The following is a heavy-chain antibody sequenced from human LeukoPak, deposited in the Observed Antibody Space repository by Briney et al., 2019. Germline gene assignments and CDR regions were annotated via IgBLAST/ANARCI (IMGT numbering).Heavy chain of an antibody. D-gene: IGHD3-3*01. V-gene: IGHV1-18*01. CDR1: GYTFTSYG. J-gene: IGHJ4*02. CDR3: ARGGDDYDFWSGYTYYFDY. Sequence: ASVKVSCKASGYTFTSYGISWVRQAPGQGLEWMGWISAYNGNTNYAQKLQGRVTMTTDTSTSTAYMELRSLRSDDTAVYYCARGGDDYDFWSGYTYYFDYWGQGTLVTVSS. CDR2: ISAYNGNT.